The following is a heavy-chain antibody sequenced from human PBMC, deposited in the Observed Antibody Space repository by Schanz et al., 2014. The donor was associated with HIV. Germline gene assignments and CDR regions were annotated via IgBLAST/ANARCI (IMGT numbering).Heavy chain of an antibody. CDR2: ISYDGINK. D-gene: IGHD1-7*01. J-gene: IGHJ4*02. Sequence: QVQLVESGGGVVQPGRSQRLSCAASGFTFRSYGMHWARQAPGTGLEWVAVISYDGINKNYADSVRGRFTISRDNSKNTLYLQMDRLSDDDTSVYYCARGYWKYVTYWGQGTRVTVS. CDR3: ARGYWKYVTY. CDR1: GFTFRSYG. V-gene: IGHV3-30*03.